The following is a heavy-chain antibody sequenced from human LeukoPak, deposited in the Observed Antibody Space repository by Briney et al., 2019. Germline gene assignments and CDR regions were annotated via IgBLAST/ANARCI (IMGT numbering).Heavy chain of an antibody. CDR3: VAGVALDY. CDR2: ISKTGTST. Sequence: GGSLRLSCAASGLNFSVYYMTWIRQAPGNGLEWLSHISKTGTSTYYADSVRGRFTISRDNAKKSLHLHMNSLRAEDTAVYYCVAGVALDYWGQGALVTVSS. J-gene: IGHJ4*02. V-gene: IGHV3-11*01. D-gene: IGHD3-3*01. CDR1: GLNFSVYY.